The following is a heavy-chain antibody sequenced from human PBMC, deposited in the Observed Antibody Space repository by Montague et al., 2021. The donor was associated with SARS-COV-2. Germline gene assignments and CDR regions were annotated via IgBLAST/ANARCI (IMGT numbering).Heavy chain of an antibody. D-gene: IGHD3-10*02. V-gene: IGHV3-7*03. CDR1: VFAFSSYW. Sequence: SLRLSCAASVFAFSSYWMTWVRQAPGKGLEWVANIKQDGSGEYYMVSVKGRFTISRDNGKNSVFLQMNSLRAEDTAVYYCASTCSASYWGQGTLVTVSS. J-gene: IGHJ4*02. CDR3: ASTCSASY. CDR2: IKQDGSGE.